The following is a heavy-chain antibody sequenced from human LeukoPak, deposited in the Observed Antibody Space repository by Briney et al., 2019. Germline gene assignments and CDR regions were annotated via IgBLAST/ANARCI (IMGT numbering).Heavy chain of an antibody. Sequence: SETLSLTCTVSGGSISSYYWSWIRQPPGKGLEWIGYIYYSGSTNYNPSLKSRVTISVDTSKNQFSLKLSSVTAADTAVYYCARDQDYYGSGSYGPDHWGQGTQVTVSS. D-gene: IGHD3-10*01. J-gene: IGHJ4*02. CDR1: GGSISSYY. CDR2: IYYSGST. V-gene: IGHV4-59*01. CDR3: ARDQDYYGSGSYGPDH.